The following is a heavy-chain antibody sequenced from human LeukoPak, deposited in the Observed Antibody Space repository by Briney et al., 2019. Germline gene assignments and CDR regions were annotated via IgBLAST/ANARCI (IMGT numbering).Heavy chain of an antibody. J-gene: IGHJ5*02. Sequence: GASVKVSCKASGGTFSSYAINWVRQATGQGLEWMGWMNPNSGNTGYAQKFQGRVTMTRNTSISTAYMELSSLRSEDTAVYYCARVYRLGRYSSRHNWFDPWGQGTLVTVSS. CDR2: MNPNSGNT. D-gene: IGHD6-13*01. CDR1: GGTFSSYA. CDR3: ARVYRLGRYSSRHNWFDP. V-gene: IGHV1-8*02.